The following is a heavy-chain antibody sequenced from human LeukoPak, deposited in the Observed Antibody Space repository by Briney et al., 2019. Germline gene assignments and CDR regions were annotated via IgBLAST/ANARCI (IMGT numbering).Heavy chain of an antibody. CDR2: TSSSDAGT. Sequence: GGSLRLSCAASGFTLSTYAMSWVRQTPGKGLEWVAATSSSDAGTYHADSVRGRHTISRHNSKNTLYLQMDSQRAGDAAVYFCAKAPVTSCRGAYCYPFDSWGQGTLVTVSS. J-gene: IGHJ4*02. CDR1: GFTLSTYA. CDR3: AKAPVTSCRGAYCYPFDS. D-gene: IGHD2-21*01. V-gene: IGHV3-23*01.